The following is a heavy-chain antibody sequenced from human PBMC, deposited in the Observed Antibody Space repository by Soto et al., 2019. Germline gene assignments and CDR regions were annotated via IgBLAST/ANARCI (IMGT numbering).Heavy chain of an antibody. D-gene: IGHD2-8*01. CDR3: ARGFKNRYGTGNWFYP. V-gene: IGHV4-31*03. Sequence: SETLSLTCTVSGGSISSGGYYWSWIRQHPGKGLEWIGYIYYSGSTYYNPSLKSRVTISVDTSKNQFSLKLSSVTAADTAVYYCARGFKNRYGTGNWFYPCGQGTPVPVSS. J-gene: IGHJ5*02. CDR2: IYYSGST. CDR1: GGSISSGGYY.